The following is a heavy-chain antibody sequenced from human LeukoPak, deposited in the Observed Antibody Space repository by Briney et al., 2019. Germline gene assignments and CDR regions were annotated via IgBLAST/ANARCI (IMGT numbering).Heavy chain of an antibody. CDR3: ARDSTGNQNGQIDSSGWYFDY. Sequence: PSQTLSLTCTVSGGSISSGDYYWSWIRQPPGKGLEWIGYIYYSGSTYYNPSLKSRVTISVDTSKNQFSLKLSSVTAADTAVYYCARDSTGNQNGQIDSSGWYFDYWGQGTLVTVFS. D-gene: IGHD6-19*01. V-gene: IGHV4-30-4*08. CDR1: GGSISSGDYY. J-gene: IGHJ4*02. CDR2: IYYSGST.